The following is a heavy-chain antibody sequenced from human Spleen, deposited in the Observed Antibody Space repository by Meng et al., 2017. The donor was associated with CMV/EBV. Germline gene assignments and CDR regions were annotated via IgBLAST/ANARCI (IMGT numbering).Heavy chain of an antibody. CDR1: GGSFSGYY. CDR2: SYHSGST. Sequence: SETLSLTCAVYGGSFSGYYWSWIRQSPGKGLEWIASSYHSGSTHYNPSLKSRATISVDTSKNHFSLRLNSVTAADTAVYYCARRSAECGGDCYAFDYWGPGTQVTVSS. J-gene: IGHJ4*02. V-gene: IGHV4-34*01. D-gene: IGHD2-21*01. CDR3: ARRSAECGGDCYAFDY.